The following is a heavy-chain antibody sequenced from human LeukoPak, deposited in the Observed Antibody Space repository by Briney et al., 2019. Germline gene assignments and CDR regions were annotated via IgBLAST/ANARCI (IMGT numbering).Heavy chain of an antibody. CDR2: IYYSEST. CDR3: ARYSSSLGYYFDY. J-gene: IGHJ4*02. CDR1: GGSVSSGSYY. D-gene: IGHD6-13*01. Sequence: SETLSLTCTVSGGSVSSGSYYWSWIRQPPGKGLEWIGYIYYSESTNYNPSLKGRVTISVDTSKNQFSLKLSSVTAADTAVYYCARYSSSLGYYFDYWGQGTLVTVSS. V-gene: IGHV4-61*01.